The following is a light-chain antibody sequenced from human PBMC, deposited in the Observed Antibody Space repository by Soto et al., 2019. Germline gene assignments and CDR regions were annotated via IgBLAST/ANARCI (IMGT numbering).Light chain of an antibody. CDR3: QQFGSSPPWT. J-gene: IGKJ1*01. V-gene: IGKV3-20*01. Sequence: EIVLTQSPGTLSLSPGERATLSCRASQSFSSSYLAWYQQKPGQAPRLLIYGASTRATGIPDRFSGSGSETDFTLTISRLEPEDFAMYYCQQFGSSPPWTFGQGTKVEVK. CDR2: GAS. CDR1: QSFSSSY.